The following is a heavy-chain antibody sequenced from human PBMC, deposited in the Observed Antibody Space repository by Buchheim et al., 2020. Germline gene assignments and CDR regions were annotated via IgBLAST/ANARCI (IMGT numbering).Heavy chain of an antibody. V-gene: IGHV4-59*01. CDR2: IYYSGST. CDR1: GGSISSYY. CDR3: AGQYSSGWYGDYYGMDV. D-gene: IGHD6-19*01. Sequence: QVQLQESGPGLVKPSETLSLTCTVSGGSISSYYWSWIRQPPGKGLEWIGYIYYSGSTNYNPSLKSRVTISVDTSKNQVSLKLSSVTAADTAVYYCAGQYSSGWYGDYYGMDVWGQGTT. J-gene: IGHJ6*02.